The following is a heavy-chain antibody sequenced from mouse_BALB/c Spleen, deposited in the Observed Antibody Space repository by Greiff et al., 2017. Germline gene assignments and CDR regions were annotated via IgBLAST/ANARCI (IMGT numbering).Heavy chain of an antibody. V-gene: IGHV5-6*01. CDR1: GFTFSSYG. D-gene: IGHD2-14*01. CDR2: ISSGGSYT. J-gene: IGHJ2*01. Sequence: DVHLVESGGGLVKPGGSLKLSCAASGFTFSSYGMSWVRQTPDKRLEWVATISSGGSYTYYPDSVKGRFTISRDNAKNTLYLQMSSLKSEDTAMYYCARHRHDEEAFDYWGQGTTLTVSS. CDR3: ARHRHDEEAFDY.